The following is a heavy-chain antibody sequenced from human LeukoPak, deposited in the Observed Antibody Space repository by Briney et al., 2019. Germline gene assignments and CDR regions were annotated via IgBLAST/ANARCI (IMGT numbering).Heavy chain of an antibody. CDR3: ASSMVRGGDY. D-gene: IGHD3-10*01. CDR2: INSDGSST. CDR1: GFTFSSYW. Sequence: GGSLRLSCTASGFTFSSYWMHWVRHAPGKGLVWVSRINSDGSSTSYADSVKGRFTISRDNAKNTLYLQMNSLRAEEAAVYYCASSMVRGGDYWGQGTLVTVSS. V-gene: IGHV3-74*01. J-gene: IGHJ4*02.